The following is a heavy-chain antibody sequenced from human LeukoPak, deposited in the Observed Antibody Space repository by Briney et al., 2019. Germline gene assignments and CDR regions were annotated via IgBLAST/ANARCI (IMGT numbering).Heavy chain of an antibody. Sequence: GGSLRLSCAASGFALSSFAMTWVRQAPGKGLEWVSAISGPGVTTYYTDSVRGRFTITRDNSGNTLYLEMNSLRVEDTAVYYCAKGYWLRFYFDAWGQGTLVTVSS. CDR3: AKGYWLRFYFDA. D-gene: IGHD5-12*01. J-gene: IGHJ4*02. V-gene: IGHV3-23*01. CDR2: ISGPGVTT. CDR1: GFALSSFA.